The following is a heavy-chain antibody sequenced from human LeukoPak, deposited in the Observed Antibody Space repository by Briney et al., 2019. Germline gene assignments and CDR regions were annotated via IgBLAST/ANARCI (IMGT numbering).Heavy chain of an antibody. J-gene: IGHJ3*02. Sequence: PGGSLRLSCAASGFTFSSYSMNWVRQAPGKGLEWVSSISSSSSYLYYADSVKGRFTISRDNAKNSLYLQMNSLRAEDTAVYYCARDLGGAFDIWGQGTMVTVSS. CDR1: GFTFSSYS. CDR3: ARDLGGAFDI. D-gene: IGHD3-16*01. CDR2: ISSSSSYL. V-gene: IGHV3-21*01.